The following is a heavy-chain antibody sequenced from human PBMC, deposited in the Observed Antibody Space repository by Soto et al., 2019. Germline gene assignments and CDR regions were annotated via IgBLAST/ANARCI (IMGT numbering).Heavy chain of an antibody. Sequence: GGSLRLSCAASGFTFSSYGMHWVRQAPGKGLEWVAVISYDGSNKYYADSVKGRFTISRDNSKNTLYLQMNSLRAEDTAVYYCAKDETWIQLWSPLDYWGQGT. D-gene: IGHD5-18*01. CDR1: GFTFSSYG. V-gene: IGHV3-30*18. CDR3: AKDETWIQLWSPLDY. CDR2: ISYDGSNK. J-gene: IGHJ4*02.